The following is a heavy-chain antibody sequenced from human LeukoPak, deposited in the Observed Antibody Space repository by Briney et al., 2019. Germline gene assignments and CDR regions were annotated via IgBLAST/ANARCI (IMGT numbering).Heavy chain of an antibody. CDR3: ARSASGGPFDY. J-gene: IGHJ4*02. Sequence: SQTLSLTCAVSGGSISSGGYSWSWIRQPPGKGLEWIGYIYHSGSTYYNPSLKSRVTISVDRSKNQFSLKLSSVTAADTAVYYCARSASGGPFDYWGQGTLVTVSS. D-gene: IGHD3-16*01. CDR1: GGSISSGGYS. CDR2: IYHSGST. V-gene: IGHV4-30-2*01.